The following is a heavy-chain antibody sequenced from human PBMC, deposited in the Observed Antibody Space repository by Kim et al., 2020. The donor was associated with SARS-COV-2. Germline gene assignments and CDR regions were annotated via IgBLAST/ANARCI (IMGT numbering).Heavy chain of an antibody. Sequence: GESLKISCKGSGYSFTSYWIGWVRQMPGKGLEWMGIIYPGDSDTRYSPSFQGQVTISADKSISTAYLQWSSLKASDTAMYYCARMERPVMTTGLGDAFDIWGQGTMVTVSS. V-gene: IGHV5-51*01. J-gene: IGHJ3*02. CDR1: GYSFTSYW. CDR2: IYPGDSDT. CDR3: ARMERPVMTTGLGDAFDI. D-gene: IGHD4-17*01.